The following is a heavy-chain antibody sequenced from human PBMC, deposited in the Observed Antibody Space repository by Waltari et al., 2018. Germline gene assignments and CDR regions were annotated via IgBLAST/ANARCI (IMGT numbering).Heavy chain of an antibody. CDR3: TRVTGGSWEGGFDP. CDR1: GVTFSSYA. J-gene: IGHJ5*02. D-gene: IGHD6-13*01. Sequence: QVQLVQSGAEVKKPGSSVKVSCKASGVTFSSYAINWVRQAPGQGLEWMGGIIPVFGTANYAQRFQGRVTITTEEATSTAYMELSSLKPEDTAVYYCTRVTGGSWEGGFDPWGQGTLVTVSS. CDR2: IIPVFGTA. V-gene: IGHV1-69*05.